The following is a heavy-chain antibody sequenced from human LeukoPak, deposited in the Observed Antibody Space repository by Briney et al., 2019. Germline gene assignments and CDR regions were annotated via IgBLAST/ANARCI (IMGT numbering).Heavy chain of an antibody. Sequence: PGGSLRLSCAASGFTFSDYYMSWIRQAPGKGLEWVSYISSSGSTIYYADSVTGRFTISRDNAKNSLYLQMNSLRAEDTAVYYCARVLDYYDSSGLAFDYWGQGTLVTVSS. CDR1: GFTFSDYY. J-gene: IGHJ4*02. CDR3: ARVLDYYDSSGLAFDY. CDR2: ISSSGSTI. V-gene: IGHV3-11*01. D-gene: IGHD3-22*01.